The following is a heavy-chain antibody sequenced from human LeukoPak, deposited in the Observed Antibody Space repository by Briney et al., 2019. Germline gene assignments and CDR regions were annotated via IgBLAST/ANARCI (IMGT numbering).Heavy chain of an antibody. CDR2: IYTSGST. Sequence: SETLSLTCTVSGGSISSYYWSWIRQPPGKGLEWIGYIYTSGSTNYNPSLKGRVTISVDTSKNQFSLKLSSVTAADTAVYYCARHRANIVVVPAAHFDYWGQGTLVTVSS. CDR3: ARHRANIVVVPAAHFDY. J-gene: IGHJ4*02. CDR1: GGSISSYY. D-gene: IGHD2-2*01. V-gene: IGHV4-4*09.